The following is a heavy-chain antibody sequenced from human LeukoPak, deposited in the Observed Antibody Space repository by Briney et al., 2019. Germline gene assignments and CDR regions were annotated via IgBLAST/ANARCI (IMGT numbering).Heavy chain of an antibody. CDR2: ISGSGDST. Sequence: PGASLRLSCAASGFTFSSYAMSWVRQTPGKGLEWVSGISGSGDSTYYADSVKGRFTISRDNSKNTLYLQMHSLRADDTAVYYCAKAPLGYTSGPWFDYWGQGTLVTVSS. D-gene: IGHD5-18*01. CDR1: GFTFSSYA. CDR3: AKAPLGYTSGPWFDY. J-gene: IGHJ4*02. V-gene: IGHV3-23*01.